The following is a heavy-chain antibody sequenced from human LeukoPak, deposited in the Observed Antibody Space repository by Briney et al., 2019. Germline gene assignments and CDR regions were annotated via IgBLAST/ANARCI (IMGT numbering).Heavy chain of an antibody. CDR1: GFTFDNYG. V-gene: IGHV3-20*04. D-gene: IGHD6-19*01. CDR2: INWNGGST. CDR3: ARLIAVAGTAAFDP. Sequence: PGGSLRLSCAASGFTFDNYGMSWVRQAPGKGLEWVSGINWNGGSTGYADSVKGRFTISRDNAKNSLYLQMNSLRAEDTALYYCARLIAVAGTAAFDPWGQGTLVSVSS. J-gene: IGHJ5*02.